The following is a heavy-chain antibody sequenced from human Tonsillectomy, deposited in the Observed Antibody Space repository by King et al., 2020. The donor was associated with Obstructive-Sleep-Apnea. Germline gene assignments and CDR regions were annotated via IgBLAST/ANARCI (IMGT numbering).Heavy chain of an antibody. CDR1: GFTFSRYG. CDR2: ISYYGSNK. D-gene: IGHD3-16*01. J-gene: IGHJ4*02. CDR3: AKDEGGIDY. V-gene: IGHV3-30*18. Sequence: VQLVESGGGVVQPGRSLRLSCAASGFTFSRYGMHWVRQAPGKGLEWVAVISYYGSNKYYADSVRGRFTISRDNSKNTLYLQMNSLRAEDTAVYYCAKDEGGIDYWGQGTLVTVSS.